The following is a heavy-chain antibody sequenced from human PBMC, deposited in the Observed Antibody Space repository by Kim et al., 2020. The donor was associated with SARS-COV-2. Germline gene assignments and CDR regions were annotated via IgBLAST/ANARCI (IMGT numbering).Heavy chain of an antibody. CDR2: ISWNSGSI. CDR1: GFTFDDYA. D-gene: IGHD3-10*01. Sequence: GGSLRLSCAASGFTFDDYAMHWVRQAPGKGLEWVSGISWNSGSIGYADSVKGRFTISRDNAKNSLYLQMNSLRAEDTALYYCAKGEGGGSGSRAAHNWFDPWGQGTLVTVSS. J-gene: IGHJ5*02. V-gene: IGHV3-9*01. CDR3: AKGEGGGSGSRAAHNWFDP.